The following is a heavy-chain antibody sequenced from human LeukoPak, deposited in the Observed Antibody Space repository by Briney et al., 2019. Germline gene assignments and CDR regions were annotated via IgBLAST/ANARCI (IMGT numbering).Heavy chain of an antibody. D-gene: IGHD3-3*01. CDR2: IWYDGSNK. CDR1: GFTFRSYG. Sequence: GGSLRLSCAASGFTFRSYGMHWVRQAPGKGLEWVAVIWYDGSNKYYADSVKGRFTISRDNSKNTLYLQMNGLRAEDTAVYYCARATTYYDFWSGYLNDAFDIWGQGTMVTVSS. J-gene: IGHJ3*02. CDR3: ARATTYYDFWSGYLNDAFDI. V-gene: IGHV3-33*01.